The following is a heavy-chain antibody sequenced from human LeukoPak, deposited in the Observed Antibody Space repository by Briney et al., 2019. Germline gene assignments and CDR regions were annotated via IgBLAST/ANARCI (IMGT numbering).Heavy chain of an antibody. J-gene: IGHJ5*02. V-gene: IGHV1-2*02. CDR1: GYTFTGYY. Sequence: ASVKASCKASGYTFTGYYMHCVRPAPGQGLEWMGWINPNSGGTNYAQNFWGTVTLTRDTSLSTAYIWLRRLRADDTGVCYCVRDVSVVVPAAMSDPWGQGTLVTVSS. CDR3: VRDVSVVVPAAMSDP. D-gene: IGHD2-2*01. CDR2: INPNSGGT.